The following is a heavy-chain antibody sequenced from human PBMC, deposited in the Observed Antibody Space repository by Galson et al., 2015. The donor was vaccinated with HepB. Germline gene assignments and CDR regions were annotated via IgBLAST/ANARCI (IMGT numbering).Heavy chain of an antibody. CDR1: GFDFSTHA. CDR2: ITGGGRT. V-gene: IGHV3-23*01. J-gene: IGHJ4*02. D-gene: IGHD4-17*01. CDR3: AKGTQRRLTTMTSHNYFDY. Sequence: SLRLSCAASGFDFSTHAMSWVRQAPGKGLEWVSTITGGGRTNYAESVTGRFTISRDNSENTVYLQMSRLRPEYTAVYYCAKGTQRRLTTMTSHNYFDYWGQGTLVAVSS.